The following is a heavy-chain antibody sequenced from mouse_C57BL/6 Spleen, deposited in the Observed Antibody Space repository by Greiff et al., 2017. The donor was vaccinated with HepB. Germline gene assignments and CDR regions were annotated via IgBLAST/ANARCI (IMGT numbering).Heavy chain of an antibody. V-gene: IGHV5-4*01. Sequence: EVQGVESGGGLVKPGGSLKLSCAASGFTFSSYAMSWVRQTPEKRLEWVATISDGGSYTYYPDNVKGRFTISRDNAKNNLYLQMSHLKSEDTAMYYCAREGTTVVAPYAMDYWGQGTSVTVSS. J-gene: IGHJ4*01. CDR2: ISDGGSYT. CDR3: AREGTTVVAPYAMDY. CDR1: GFTFSSYA. D-gene: IGHD1-1*01.